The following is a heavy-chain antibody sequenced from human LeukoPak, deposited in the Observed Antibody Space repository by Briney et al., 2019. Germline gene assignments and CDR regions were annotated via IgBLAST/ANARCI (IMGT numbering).Heavy chain of an antibody. CDR2: ISGSGGST. Sequence: GGSLRLSCAASGFTFSSYAMSWVRQAPGKGLEWVSAISGSGGSTYYSDSVKGRFTISRDNSKNTLYLQMNSLRAEDTAVYYCAKVVDYDFWSGPKCIDYWGQGTLVTVSS. CDR3: AKVVDYDFWSGPKCIDY. J-gene: IGHJ4*02. V-gene: IGHV3-23*01. CDR1: GFTFSSYA. D-gene: IGHD3-3*01.